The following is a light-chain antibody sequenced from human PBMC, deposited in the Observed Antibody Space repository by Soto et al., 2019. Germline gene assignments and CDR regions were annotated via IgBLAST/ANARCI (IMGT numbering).Light chain of an antibody. CDR3: QQYGSSGT. Sequence: EMGLTRCSGTLSLSPGERATLSCRASQSVSNNYLAWYQQKPGQAPRLLIYGASNRATGIPDRFSGSGSGTDFTLTISRLEPEDFAVYYCQQYGSSGTLGQGTMVDSK. V-gene: IGKV3-20*01. CDR1: QSVSNNY. J-gene: IGKJ1*01. CDR2: GAS.